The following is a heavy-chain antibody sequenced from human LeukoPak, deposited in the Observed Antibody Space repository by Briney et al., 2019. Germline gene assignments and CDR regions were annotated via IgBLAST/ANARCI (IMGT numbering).Heavy chain of an antibody. CDR3: ATDLAVTTGIGLGAEDAFDI. CDR2: FDPEDGET. Sequence: GASVKVSCKVSGYTLTELSMHWVRQAPGKGLEWMGGFDPEDGETIYAQKFQGRVTMTEDTSTDTAYMELSSLRSEDTAVYYCATDLAVTTGIGLGAEDAFDIWGQGTMVTVSS. D-gene: IGHD1-1*01. V-gene: IGHV1-24*01. CDR1: GYTLTELS. J-gene: IGHJ3*02.